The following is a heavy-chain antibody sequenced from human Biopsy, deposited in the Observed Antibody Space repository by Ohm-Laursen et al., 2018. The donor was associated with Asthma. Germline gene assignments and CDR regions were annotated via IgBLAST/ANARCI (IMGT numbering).Heavy chain of an antibody. CDR1: GDSFSNYA. V-gene: IGHV1-69*13. CDR2: LIPVLGTP. J-gene: IGHJ6*02. D-gene: IGHD5-12*01. Sequence: GASVKVSCKASGDSFSNYAISWVRQAPGQGLEWMGGLIPVLGTPDHAQMFEGRVTITAGESTSTAYVELSSLSSEDTAVYYCARGYSGSDRIVYYYSGLEVWGQGTTVTV. CDR3: ARGYSGSDRIVYYYSGLEV.